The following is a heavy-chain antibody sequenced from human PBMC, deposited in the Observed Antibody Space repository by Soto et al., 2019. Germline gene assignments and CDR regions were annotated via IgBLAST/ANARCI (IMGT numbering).Heavy chain of an antibody. CDR3: AGGTNAFDV. V-gene: IGHV3-13*04. Sequence: DVQLVESGGGLVQPGGSLRLSCVGSGLTFSNYDMHWVRQATGKGLEWVSGIGTAGDTYYPGSVKGRFTISRENAKNSLYLQMNSLRVGDTAVYYCAGGTNAFDVWGQGTMVTVSS. J-gene: IGHJ3*01. CDR1: GLTFSNYD. D-gene: IGHD4-17*01. CDR2: IGTAGDT.